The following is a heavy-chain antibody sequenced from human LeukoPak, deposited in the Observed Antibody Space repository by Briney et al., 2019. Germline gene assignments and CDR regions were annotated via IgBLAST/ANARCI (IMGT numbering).Heavy chain of an antibody. CDR3: ARDALHTAHFDY. CDR2: VSASSDI. J-gene: IGHJ4*02. CDR1: GFTFSSYT. Sequence: GGSLRLSCAASGFTFSSYTMNWVRQAPGKGLQWVSTVSASSDIHYSDSVKGRFTISGENARNSLYLQMNSLRDEDTAVYYCARDALHTAHFDYWGQGTLVTVSS. V-gene: IGHV3-48*02. D-gene: IGHD5-18*01.